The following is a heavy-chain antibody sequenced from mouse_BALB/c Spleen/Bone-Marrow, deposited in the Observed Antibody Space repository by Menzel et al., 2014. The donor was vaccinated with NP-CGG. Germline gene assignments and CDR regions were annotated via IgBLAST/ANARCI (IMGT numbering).Heavy chain of an antibody. Sequence: QVQLQQSGAELVRPGASVKPSCKASGYTFTTYWMHWVKQRPGQGLEWIGEINPSDGRTNYSEKFKSKATLTVDKSSNTAYMQLSSLTSEDSAVYYCARRDSSGCLFDYWGQGTTLTVSS. J-gene: IGHJ2*01. CDR1: GYTFTTYW. CDR2: INPSDGRT. V-gene: IGHV1S81*02. D-gene: IGHD3-2*01. CDR3: ARRDSSGCLFDY.